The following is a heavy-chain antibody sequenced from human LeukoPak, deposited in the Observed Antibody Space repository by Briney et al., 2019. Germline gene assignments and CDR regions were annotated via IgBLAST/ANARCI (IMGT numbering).Heavy chain of an antibody. CDR3: ARDKRLPYWYFDL. CDR1: GFTFSSYS. J-gene: IGHJ2*01. Sequence: PGGSLRLSCAASGFTFSSYSMNWVRQAPGKGLEWVSSISSSSSYIYYADSVKGRFTISRDNAKNSLYLQMNSLRAEDTAVYYCARDKRLPYWYFDLWGRGTLVTVSS. CDR2: ISSSSSYI. V-gene: IGHV3-21*01. D-gene: IGHD3-16*01.